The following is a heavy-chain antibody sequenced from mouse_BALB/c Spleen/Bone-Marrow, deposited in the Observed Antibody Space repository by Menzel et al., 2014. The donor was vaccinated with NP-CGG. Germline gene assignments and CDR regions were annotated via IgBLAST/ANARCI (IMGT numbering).Heavy chain of an antibody. CDR1: GFNIKDTY. J-gene: IGHJ3*01. Sequence: VQLQHPGAELVKPGASVKLSCTASGFNIKDTYMHWVKRRPEQGLEWIGWIDPANGNTKYDPKFQGKATITADTSSNTAYLQLSSLTSEDTAVYYCASYYYGSSGFAYWGQGTLVTVSA. D-gene: IGHD1-1*01. CDR3: ASYYYGSSGFAY. CDR2: IDPANGNT. V-gene: IGHV14-3*02.